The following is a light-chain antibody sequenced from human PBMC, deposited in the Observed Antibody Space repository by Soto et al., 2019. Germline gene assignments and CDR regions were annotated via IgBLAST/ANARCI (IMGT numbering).Light chain of an antibody. V-gene: IGLV1-44*01. J-gene: IGLJ2*01. CDR3: AARDDSLNGQV. CDR2: NTN. Sequence: QSVLTQPPSASGTPGQRVTISCSGSSSNIGSNSVNWYQQLPGTAPKLLIYNTNHRPSGVPDRLSGSKSGTSASLAISGLQSEDEADYYCAARDDSLNGQVFGGGTKVTVL. CDR1: SSNIGSNS.